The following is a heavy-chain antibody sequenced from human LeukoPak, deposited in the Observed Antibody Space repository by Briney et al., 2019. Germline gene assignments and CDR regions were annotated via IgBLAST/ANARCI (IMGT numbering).Heavy chain of an antibody. Sequence: ASVKVSCKGSGGSFNNYPISWVRQAPGQGLEWMGRIVPILDMANYAQKFQGRVTISADKSTDTAYMELSSLRSEDTAVYYCARNAGGAYIRDDSWGQGTLVIVSS. CDR3: ARNAGGAYIRDDS. V-gene: IGHV1-69*02. CDR1: GGSFNNYP. D-gene: IGHD3-3*02. CDR2: IVPILDMA. J-gene: IGHJ4*02.